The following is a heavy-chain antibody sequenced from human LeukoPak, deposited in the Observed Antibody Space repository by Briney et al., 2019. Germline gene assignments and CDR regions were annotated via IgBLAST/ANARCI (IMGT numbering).Heavy chain of an antibody. V-gene: IGHV3-11*01. Sequence: PGGSLRLSCAASGFTFSDYYMSWIRQAPGKGLEWVSYISSSGSTIYYADSVKGRFTISRDNAKNSLYLQMNSLRAEDTAVYYCATLMLRRETGYGSGRQSFARTNTVYGMDVWGQGTTVTVSS. J-gene: IGHJ6*02. CDR2: ISSSGSTI. CDR3: ATLMLRRETGYGSGRQSFARTNTVYGMDV. CDR1: GFTFSDYY. D-gene: IGHD3-10*01.